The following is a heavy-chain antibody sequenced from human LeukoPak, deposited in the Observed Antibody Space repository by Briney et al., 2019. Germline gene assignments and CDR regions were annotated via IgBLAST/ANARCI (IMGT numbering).Heavy chain of an antibody. V-gene: IGHV4-59*01. CDR1: GGSISSYY. CDR2: IYYSGST. J-gene: IGHJ6*02. Sequence: SETLSLTCTVSGGSISSYYWSWIRQPPGKGLEWIGYIYYSGSTNYNPSLKSRVTISVDTSKNQFSLKLSSVTAADTAVYYCARGWGDYYGSGSYYYYYYGMDVWGQGITVTVSS. D-gene: IGHD3-10*01. CDR3: ARGWGDYYGSGSYYYYYYGMDV.